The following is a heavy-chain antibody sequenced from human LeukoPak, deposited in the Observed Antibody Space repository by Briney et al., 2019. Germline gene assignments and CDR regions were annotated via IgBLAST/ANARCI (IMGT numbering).Heavy chain of an antibody. J-gene: IGHJ4*02. V-gene: IGHV3-53*01. D-gene: IGHD3-9*01. CDR1: GFTFSSNY. CDR2: IYSGGST. Sequence: GSLRLSCAASGFTFSSNYMSWVRQAPGKGLDWVSVIYSGGSTYYADSVKGRFTISRDNSKNTLYLQMNSLRAEDTAVYYCARDILTGSIEVWGQGTLVTVSS. CDR3: ARDILTGSIEV.